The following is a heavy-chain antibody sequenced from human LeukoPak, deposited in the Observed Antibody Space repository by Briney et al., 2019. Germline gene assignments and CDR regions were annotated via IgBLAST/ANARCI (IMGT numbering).Heavy chain of an antibody. CDR1: GYSFSGYA. V-gene: IGHV1-18*04. J-gene: IGHJ2*01. Sequence: AAVKVSCKASGYSFSGYAISWVRRAPGQGLEWMGRISAYSGDTKYAQNFQGRLTMTTDTSTSTAYMELRSLRSDDTAVYFCARPGTSYGDYGWYFDLWGRGTLVTVSS. CDR3: ARPGTSYGDYGWYFDL. CDR2: ISAYSGDT. D-gene: IGHD4-17*01.